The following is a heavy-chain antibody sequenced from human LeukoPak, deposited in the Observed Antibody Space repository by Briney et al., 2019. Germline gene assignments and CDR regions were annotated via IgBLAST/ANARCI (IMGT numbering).Heavy chain of an antibody. CDR3: ARVMEMATIRSFDY. CDR1: GGSISSGGDY. J-gene: IGHJ4*02. V-gene: IGHV4-31*03. Sequence: SETLSLTCTVSGGSISSGGDYWSWIRRHPGKGLEWIGYIYYSGSTYYNPSLKSRVTISVDTSKNQFSLKLSSVTAADTAVYYCARVMEMATIRSFDYWGQGTLVTVSS. D-gene: IGHD5-24*01. CDR2: IYYSGST.